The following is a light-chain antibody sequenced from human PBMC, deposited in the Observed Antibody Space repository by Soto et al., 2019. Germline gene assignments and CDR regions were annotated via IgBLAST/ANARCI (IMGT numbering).Light chain of an antibody. CDR3: QQYCHMRK. CDR1: QSIGTS. Sequence: DLQMTQSPSTLSASVGDRVTIACRASQSIGTSLAWYQQKAGKAPQLLIYEASNLESGVPSRFIGSGSGTEFTLTISSLQPDDFATYSCQQYCHMRKFGQGTKVEI. J-gene: IGKJ1*01. CDR2: EAS. V-gene: IGKV1-5*03.